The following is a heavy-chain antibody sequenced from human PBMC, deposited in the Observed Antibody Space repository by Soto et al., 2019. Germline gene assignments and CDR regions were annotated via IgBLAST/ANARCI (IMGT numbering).Heavy chain of an antibody. D-gene: IGHD2-15*01. V-gene: IGHV3-23*01. CDR3: AKDSRLGGKELNEFDESGYDF. Sequence: PGGSLRLSCAASGFTFSSYGMNWVRQAPGKGLEWVSSISGSGNREYYTDSVRGRFTISRDNSKNTLYVQMNSLRAEDTAIYYCAKDSRLGGKELNEFDESGYDFCGQGPLVTV. J-gene: IGHJ3*01. CDR2: ISGSGNRE. CDR1: GFTFSSYG.